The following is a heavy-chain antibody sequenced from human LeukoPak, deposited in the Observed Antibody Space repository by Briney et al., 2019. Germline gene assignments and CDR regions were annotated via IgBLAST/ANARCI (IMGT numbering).Heavy chain of an antibody. CDR1: GYTFTAYY. Sequence: ASVKVSCKASGYTFTAYYMHWARQAPGQGLAWMGIINPSGGSTSYAQKFQGRVTMTRDTSTNTVYMELSSLRSEDTAVYCCARGYSGYDYDAFDIWGQGTMVTVSS. CDR3: ARGYSGYDYDAFDI. V-gene: IGHV1-46*03. CDR2: INPSGGST. D-gene: IGHD5-12*01. J-gene: IGHJ3*02.